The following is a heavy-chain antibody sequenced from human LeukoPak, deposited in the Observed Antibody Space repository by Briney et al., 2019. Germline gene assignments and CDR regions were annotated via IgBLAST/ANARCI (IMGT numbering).Heavy chain of an antibody. CDR2: ISGDGSST. V-gene: IGHV3-43*02. Sequence: GGPLRLSCGASGFTYDDYAIHWVRQAPGRGLEWVSLISGDGSSTYYADSVKGRFTTSRDNSKNSLYLQMNSLRAEDTAVYFRAKGRNPGYSYSIGYWGQGTLVTVSS. J-gene: IGHJ4*02. CDR1: GFTYDDYA. D-gene: IGHD5-18*01. CDR3: AKGRNPGYSYSIGY.